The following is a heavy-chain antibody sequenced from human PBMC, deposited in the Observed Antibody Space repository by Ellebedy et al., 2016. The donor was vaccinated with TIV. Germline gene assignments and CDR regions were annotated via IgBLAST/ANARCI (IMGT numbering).Heavy chain of an antibody. Sequence: GESLKISCITSGFTFGDYAVSWFRQAPGKGPEWVSFIRAKAYGEITDYAASVKGRFTISRDDSKSAAYLQMNSLRTEDTAIYYCTRDPHRYCSRVSCPSDYWGHGILVTVSS. CDR1: GFTFGDYA. V-gene: IGHV3-49*03. CDR2: IRAKAYGEIT. J-gene: IGHJ4*01. CDR3: TRDPHRYCSRVSCPSDY. D-gene: IGHD2-15*01.